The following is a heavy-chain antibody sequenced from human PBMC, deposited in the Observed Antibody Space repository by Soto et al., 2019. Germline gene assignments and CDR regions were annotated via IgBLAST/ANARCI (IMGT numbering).Heavy chain of an antibody. CDR2: IYYSGST. D-gene: IGHD3-22*01. J-gene: IGHJ4*02. CDR1: GGSISSGDYY. V-gene: IGHV4-30-4*01. CDR3: ARGGQYYYDSSGYYPTDY. Sequence: TLSLTCTVSGGSISSGDYYWSWIRQPPGKGLEWIGYIYYSGSTYYNPSLKSRVTISVDTSKNQFSLKLSSVTAADTAVYYCARGGQYYYDSSGYYPTDYWGQGTLVTVSS.